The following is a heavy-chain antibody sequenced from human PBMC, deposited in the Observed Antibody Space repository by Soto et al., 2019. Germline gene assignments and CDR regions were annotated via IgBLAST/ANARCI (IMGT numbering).Heavy chain of an antibody. J-gene: IGHJ6*02. V-gene: IGHV3-23*05. Sequence: PGGSLRLSCAASGFTFSSYAMTWVRQAPGKGPEWVSSIFSGGRRTYYADSVKGRFTISRDNSQNTLYLQMNNLTAEDTAIYDCAKKKTVADYYYYGLHVWGRGTTVTAP. CDR2: IFSGGRRT. CDR3: AKKKTVADYYYYGLHV. CDR1: GFTFSSYA. D-gene: IGHD1-1*01.